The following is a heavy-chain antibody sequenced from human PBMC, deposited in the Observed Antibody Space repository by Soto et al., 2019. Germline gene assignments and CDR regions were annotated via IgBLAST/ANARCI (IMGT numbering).Heavy chain of an antibody. Sequence: ASVKGSCKASVYTFTSYGISWVRQAPGQGLEWMGWISAYNGNTNYAQKLQGRVTMTTDTSTSTAYMELRSLTSDDTAVYYCARDRYYDFTSGYSAFDYWGQGTLVTVSS. CDR2: ISAYNGNT. CDR1: VYTFTSYG. J-gene: IGHJ4*02. D-gene: IGHD3-3*01. V-gene: IGHV1-18*01. CDR3: ARDRYYDFTSGYSAFDY.